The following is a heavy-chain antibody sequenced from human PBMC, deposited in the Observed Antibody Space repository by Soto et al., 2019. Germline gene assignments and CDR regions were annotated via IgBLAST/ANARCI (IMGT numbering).Heavy chain of an antibody. J-gene: IGHJ4*02. Sequence: VQLLESGGGLLQPGGSLRLSCAASGFTFSSYALNWVRQAPGKGLEWVSGITGGGSTTFYAGSVKGRFTISRDNSRNTVYLQMNSVRAEDTAVYYCAKEMSSTSCLTFDYWGQGTLVTVSS. D-gene: IGHD2-2*01. CDR2: ITGGGSTT. CDR1: GFTFSSYA. V-gene: IGHV3-23*01. CDR3: AKEMSSTSCLTFDY.